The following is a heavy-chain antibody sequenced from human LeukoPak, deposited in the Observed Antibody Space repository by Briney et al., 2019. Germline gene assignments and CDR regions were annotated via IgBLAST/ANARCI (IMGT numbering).Heavy chain of an antibody. J-gene: IGHJ4*02. Sequence: GASVKVSCKASGYTFTGYYMHWVRQAPGQGLEWMGWINPNSGGTNYAQKFQGRVTMTGDTSISTAYMELSRLRSDDTAVYYCARPIVGATTLPQLDYWGQGTLVTVSS. CDR1: GYTFTGYY. CDR3: ARPIVGATTLPQLDY. D-gene: IGHD1-26*01. V-gene: IGHV1-2*02. CDR2: INPNSGGT.